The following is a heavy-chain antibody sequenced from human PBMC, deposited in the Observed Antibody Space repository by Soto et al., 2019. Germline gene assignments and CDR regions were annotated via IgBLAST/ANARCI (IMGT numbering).Heavy chain of an antibody. Sequence: ASVKVSCKASGYTFTSYAMHWVRQAPGQRLEWMGWINAGNGNTKYSQKFQGRVTITRDTSASTAYMELSSLRSEDTAVYYCARDRPYSSSRYYYYGMDVWGQGTTVTV. D-gene: IGHD6-6*01. CDR1: GYTFTSYA. J-gene: IGHJ6*02. CDR2: INAGNGNT. V-gene: IGHV1-3*01. CDR3: ARDRPYSSSRYYYYGMDV.